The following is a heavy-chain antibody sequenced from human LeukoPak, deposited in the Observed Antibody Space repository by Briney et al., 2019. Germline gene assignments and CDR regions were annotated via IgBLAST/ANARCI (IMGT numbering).Heavy chain of an antibody. D-gene: IGHD2-21*01. CDR1: GFTFRTCE. J-gene: IGHJ4*02. CDR3: ARESGLGVISPYSDF. V-gene: IGHV3-48*03. Sequence: GGSLRLSCAVSGFTFRTCEMIWVRQAPGKGLEWVSYISDSGSKIYYADSVKGRFTISRDNAKNSLYLQMNSLRVEDTAVYYRARESGLGVISPYSDFWGQGTLVTVSP. CDR2: ISDSGSKI.